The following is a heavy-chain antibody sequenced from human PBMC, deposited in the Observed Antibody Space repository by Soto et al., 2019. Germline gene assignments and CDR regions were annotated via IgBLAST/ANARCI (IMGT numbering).Heavy chain of an antibody. V-gene: IGHV3-30-3*01. Sequence: QVQLVESGGGVVQPGRSLRLSCAASGFTFSSYAMHWVRQAPGKGLEWVAVISYDGSNKYYADSVKGRFTISRDNSKNTLYLQMNSLRAEDTAVYYWARDVRLLRFLEWLLFAWGQGTLVTVSS. CDR3: ARDVRLLRFLEWLLFA. D-gene: IGHD3-3*01. CDR2: ISYDGSNK. CDR1: GFTFSSYA. J-gene: IGHJ5*02.